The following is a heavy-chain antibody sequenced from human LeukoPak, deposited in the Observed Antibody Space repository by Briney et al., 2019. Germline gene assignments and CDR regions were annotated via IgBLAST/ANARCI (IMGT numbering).Heavy chain of an antibody. D-gene: IGHD1-7*01. V-gene: IGHV4-61*01. CDR1: IGSVRVGSYD. J-gene: IGHJ6*02. CDR2: IYYCGST. Sequence: PAETLCLTSTVSIGSVRVGSYDGSWIRHPPGRGLEWRGYIYYCGSTNYTASLQSPRTISVDTSKNQFSLKLSSVTAADTAVYYCARLRSFITGTTSYYHFGMDGGGEDTTV. CDR3: ARLRSFITGTTSYYHFGMDG.